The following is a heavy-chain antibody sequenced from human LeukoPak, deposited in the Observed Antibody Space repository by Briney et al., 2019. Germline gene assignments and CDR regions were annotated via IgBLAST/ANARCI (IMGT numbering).Heavy chain of an antibody. Sequence: SQTLSLTCAISGDSVSSNSVSWNWIRQSPSRGLEWLGRTYYRSKWYNDNAESVRSRITIHPDTSKNHFSLQLNSVTSEDTAVCYCARDPWGVQAYRNRWFFEYRGQGTPVTVSS. D-gene: IGHD2-15*01. V-gene: IGHV6-1*01. J-gene: IGHJ4*02. CDR3: ARDPWGVQAYRNRWFFEY. CDR1: GDSVSSNSVS. CDR2: TYYRSKWYN.